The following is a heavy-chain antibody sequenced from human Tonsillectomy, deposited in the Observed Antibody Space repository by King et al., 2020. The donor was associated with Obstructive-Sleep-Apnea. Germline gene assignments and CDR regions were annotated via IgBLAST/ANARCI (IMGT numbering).Heavy chain of an antibody. CDR1: GGSISSSSYY. D-gene: IGHD5-18*01. J-gene: IGHJ3*02. Sequence: LQLQESGPGLVKPSETLSLTCTVSGGSISSSSYYWGWIRQPPGKGLEWIESIYYTGSTYYNPSLKSRVTISVDTSKNPFSLNLSSVTAADTAVYYCASVRYSYGYLSAFDIWGQGTMVTVSS. V-gene: IGHV4-39*07. CDR2: IYYTGST. CDR3: ASVRYSYGYLSAFDI.